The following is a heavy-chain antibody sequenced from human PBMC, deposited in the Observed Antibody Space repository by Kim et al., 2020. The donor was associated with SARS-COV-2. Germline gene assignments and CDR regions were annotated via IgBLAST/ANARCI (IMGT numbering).Heavy chain of an antibody. V-gene: IGHV3-30*03. D-gene: IGHD3-9*01. J-gene: IGHJ4*02. CDR1: GFTFSSYA. CDR3: ARRAGSYYALLTSYYIDY. CDR2: ISNDGSNK. Sequence: GGSLRLSCAASGFTFSSYAMHWVRQAPGRGLEWMAVISNDGSNKYYADSVTGRITISRDNSKSTLYLQMSNLRAEDTAVYYCARRAGSYYALLTSYYIDYWAQGTLVTVSS.